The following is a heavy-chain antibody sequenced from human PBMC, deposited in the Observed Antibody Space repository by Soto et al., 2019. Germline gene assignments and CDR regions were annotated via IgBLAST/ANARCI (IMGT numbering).Heavy chain of an antibody. J-gene: IGHJ3*02. CDR3: ARATGYYDSSGYGHDAFDI. CDR2: IYYSGST. CDR1: GGSISSGDYY. D-gene: IGHD3-22*01. Sequence: SETLSLTCTVSGGSISSGDYYWSWIRQPPGKGLEWIGYIYYSGSTYYNPSLKSRVTISVDTSKNQFSLKLSSVTAADTAVYYCARATGYYDSSGYGHDAFDIWGQGTMVTVSS. V-gene: IGHV4-30-4*01.